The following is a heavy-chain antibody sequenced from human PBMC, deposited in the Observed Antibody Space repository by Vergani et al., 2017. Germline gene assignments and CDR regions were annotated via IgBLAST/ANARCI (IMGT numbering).Heavy chain of an antibody. J-gene: IGHJ5*02. CDR1: GFSLSNARMG. CDR2: IFSSDEK. CDR3: ARSDGYGDYGPWNWFDP. D-gene: IGHD4-17*01. V-gene: IGHV2-26*01. Sequence: QVTLKESGPVLVKPTETLTLTCTVSGFSLSNARMGVSWIRQPPGKALEWLAHIFSSDEKSYSTSLKSRLTISKDTSKSQVVLTMTSMDPVDTATYYCARSDGYGDYGPWNWFDPWGQGTLVTVSS.